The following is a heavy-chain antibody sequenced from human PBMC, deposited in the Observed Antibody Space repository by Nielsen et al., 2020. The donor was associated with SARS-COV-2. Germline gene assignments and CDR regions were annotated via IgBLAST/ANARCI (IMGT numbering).Heavy chain of an antibody. D-gene: IGHD1-26*01. CDR3: ARGFRWELLSAFDI. Sequence: GESLKISCAASGFTFSSYGMHWVRQAPGKGLEWVAVISYDGSNKYYADSVKGRFTISRDNSKNTLYLQMNSLRAEDTAVYYCARGFRWELLSAFDIWGQGTMVTVSS. CDR1: GFTFSSYG. CDR2: ISYDGSNK. J-gene: IGHJ3*02. V-gene: IGHV3-30*19.